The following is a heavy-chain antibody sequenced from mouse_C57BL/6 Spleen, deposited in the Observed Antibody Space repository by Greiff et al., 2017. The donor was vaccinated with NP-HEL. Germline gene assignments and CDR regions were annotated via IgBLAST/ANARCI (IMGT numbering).Heavy chain of an antibody. J-gene: IGHJ2*01. CDR3: TTEGPGNYFDY. Sequence: VQLQQSGAELVRPGASVKLSCTASGFNIKDYYMHWVKQRPEQGLEWIGRIDPEDGDTEYAPKFQGKATMTADTSSNTAYLQLSSLTSEDTTVYYCTTEGPGNYFDYWGQGTTLTVSS. CDR2: IDPEDGDT. V-gene: IGHV14-1*01. CDR1: GFNIKDYY.